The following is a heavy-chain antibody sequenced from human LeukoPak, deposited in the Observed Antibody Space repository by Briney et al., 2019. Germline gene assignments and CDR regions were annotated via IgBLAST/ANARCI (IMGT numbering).Heavy chain of an antibody. CDR2: MNPNSGNT. D-gene: IGHD6-19*01. V-gene: IGHV1-8*01. CDR1: GYTFTSYD. Sequence: ASVKVSCKASGYTFTSYDINWVRQATGQGLEWMGWMNPNSGNTGYAQKFQGRVTITRDTSASTAYMELSSLRSEDTAVYYCARAVPPSQWPGGGDYWGQGTLVTVSS. J-gene: IGHJ4*02. CDR3: ARAVPPSQWPGGGDY.